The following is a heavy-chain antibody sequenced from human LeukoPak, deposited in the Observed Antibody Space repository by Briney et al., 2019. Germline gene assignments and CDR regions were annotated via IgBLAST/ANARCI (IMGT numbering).Heavy chain of an antibody. CDR2: IYTSGST. CDR1: GGSISSYY. J-gene: IGHJ3*02. V-gene: IGHV4-4*07. D-gene: IGHD6-25*01. CDR3: ARERLRGIGAFDI. Sequence: PSETLSLTCTVSGGSISSYYWSWIRQPAAKGLEWIGRIYTSGSTNYNPSLKSRVTMSVDTSKSQFSLKLSSVTAADTAVYYCARERLRGIGAFDIWGQGTMVTVSS.